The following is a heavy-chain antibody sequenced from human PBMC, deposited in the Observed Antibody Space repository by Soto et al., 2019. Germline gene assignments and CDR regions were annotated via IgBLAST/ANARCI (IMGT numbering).Heavy chain of an antibody. CDR3: ARAQARYNWFDP. Sequence: ASVKVGCKASGYTFPSQAIHWVRQAPGQRLEWMGWINAGNGNTKYSQKFQGRVTITRDTSASTAYMELSSLRSEDTAVYYCARAQARYNWFDPWGQGTMVTVS. CDR2: INAGNGNT. J-gene: IGHJ5*02. CDR1: GYTFPSQA. V-gene: IGHV1-3*01.